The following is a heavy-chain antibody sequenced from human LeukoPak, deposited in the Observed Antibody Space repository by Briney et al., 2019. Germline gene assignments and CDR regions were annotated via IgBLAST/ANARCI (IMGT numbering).Heavy chain of an antibody. J-gene: IGHJ4*02. CDR2: ISGSGGST. V-gene: IGHV3-23*01. D-gene: IGHD2-15*01. CDR1: GFTFSSYA. Sequence: GGSLRLSCAASGFTFSSYAMSWVRQAPGKGLEWVSAISGSGGSTYYADSVKGRSTISRDNSENTLYLQMNSLRAEDTAVYYCARAWYSMYYFDYWGQGTLVTVSS. CDR3: ARAWYSMYYFDY.